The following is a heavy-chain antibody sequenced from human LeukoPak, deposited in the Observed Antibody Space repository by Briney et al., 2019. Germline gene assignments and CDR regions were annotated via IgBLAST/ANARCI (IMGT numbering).Heavy chain of an antibody. CDR2: ISYDGSNK. Sequence: TGRSLRLSCAASGFTFSSYAMHWVRQAPGKGLEWVAVISYDGSNKYYADSVKGRFTISRDNSKNTLYLQMNTLRAEDTAVYYCARRKLTYYYGMDVWGQGTTVTVSS. J-gene: IGHJ6*02. CDR1: GFTFSSYA. D-gene: IGHD1-7*01. V-gene: IGHV3-30-3*01. CDR3: ARRKLTYYYGMDV.